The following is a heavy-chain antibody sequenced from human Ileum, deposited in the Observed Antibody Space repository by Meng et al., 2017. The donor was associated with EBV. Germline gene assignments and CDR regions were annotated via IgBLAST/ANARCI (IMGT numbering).Heavy chain of an antibody. CDR3: ARRSFAAGSPDY. Sequence: QTTLKEFGPPPVHPTPTLTLTCTFSGFSLNTGGMAVSWVRQPPGKALEWLALIYWDDDKRYSPSLKTRLTITKDTSKNQVVLTMTNMDPVDTATYYCARRSFAAGSPDYWGQGTLVTVSS. D-gene: IGHD3-10*01. V-gene: IGHV2-5*02. CDR2: IYWDDDK. CDR1: GFSLNTGGMA. J-gene: IGHJ4*02.